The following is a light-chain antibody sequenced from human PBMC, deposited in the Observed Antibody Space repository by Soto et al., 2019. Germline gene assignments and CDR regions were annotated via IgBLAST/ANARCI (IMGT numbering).Light chain of an antibody. CDR3: AAWDDSLNWV. V-gene: IGLV1-44*01. CDR2: SNN. J-gene: IGLJ3*02. Sequence: QSVLTQPPSVSAAPGQKVTISCSGNTSNIVNNFVSWYQHLPGAAPKLLIYSNNQRPSGVPDRFSGSKSGTSASLAISGLQSEDEADYYCAAWDDSLNWVFGGGTKLTVL. CDR1: TSNIVNNF.